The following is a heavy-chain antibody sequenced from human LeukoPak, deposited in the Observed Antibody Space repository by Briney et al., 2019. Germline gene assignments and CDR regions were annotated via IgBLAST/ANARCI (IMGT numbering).Heavy chain of an antibody. V-gene: IGHV3-33*01. J-gene: IGHJ4*02. CDR2: IWYDGSNK. Sequence: GRCLRLSCAASGFTFSIYGMHWVRQAPGRGLEWVAVIWYDGSNKYYADSVKGRFTTSRDNSKNTLYLQMNSLRAEDTAVYYCARGDSGYAFLDYWGQGTLVTVSS. D-gene: IGHD3-22*01. CDR1: GFTFSIYG. CDR3: ARGDSGYAFLDY.